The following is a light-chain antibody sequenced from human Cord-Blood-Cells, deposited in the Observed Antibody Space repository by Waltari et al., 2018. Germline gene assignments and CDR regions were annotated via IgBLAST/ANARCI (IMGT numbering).Light chain of an antibody. J-gene: IGLJ3*02. CDR3: QSYDSSLSAGV. Sequence: QRLTISCTGSSSKIGAGYDVHWYQQLPGTAPKLLIYGNSNRPSGVPDRFSGSKAGTSASLAITGLQAEDEADYYCQSYDSSLSAGVFGGGTKLTVL. CDR1: SSKIGAGYD. CDR2: GNS. V-gene: IGLV1-40*01.